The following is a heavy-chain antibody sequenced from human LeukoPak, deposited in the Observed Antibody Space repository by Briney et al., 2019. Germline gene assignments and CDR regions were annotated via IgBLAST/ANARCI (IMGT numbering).Heavy chain of an antibody. V-gene: IGHV1-46*01. Sequence: GASVKVSCKASGYTFTSYYMHWVRQAPGQGLEWMGIINPTGGSTSRAQKFQGRVTMTRDTSASTVYMELSSLRSEDTAVYYCARGGSQYYDFRTRYFDPWGQGTLVTVSS. CDR3: ARGGSQYYDFRTRYFDP. CDR1: GYTFTSYY. D-gene: IGHD3-3*01. CDR2: INPTGGST. J-gene: IGHJ5*02.